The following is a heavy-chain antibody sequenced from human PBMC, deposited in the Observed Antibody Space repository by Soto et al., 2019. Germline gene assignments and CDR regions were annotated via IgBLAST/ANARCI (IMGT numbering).Heavy chain of an antibody. V-gene: IGHV4-39*01. CDR2: IYYSGST. J-gene: IGHJ5*02. CDR3: ARRLWELWVGYWFDP. Sequence: SETLSLTCTVSGGSISSSSYYWGWIRQPPGKGLEWIGSIYYSGSTYYNPSLKSRVTISVDTSKNQFSLKLSSVTAADTAVYYCARRLWELWVGYWFDPWGQGTLVTV. CDR1: GGSISSSSYY. D-gene: IGHD1-26*01.